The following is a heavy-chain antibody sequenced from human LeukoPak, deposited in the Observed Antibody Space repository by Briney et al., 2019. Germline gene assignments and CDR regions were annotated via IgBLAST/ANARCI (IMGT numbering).Heavy chain of an antibody. Sequence: SETLSLTCTVSGASISSHYWSWIRQPPGKGLEWIGYIYYSGSSNYNPSLKSRVTISLDTSKNQFSLKLSSVTAADTAVYYCAKGMGGEYCTNGLCYYSWFDPWGQGTLVTVSS. D-gene: IGHD2-8*01. CDR1: GASISSHY. CDR3: AKGMGGEYCTNGLCYYSWFDP. V-gene: IGHV4-59*11. CDR2: IYYSGSS. J-gene: IGHJ5*02.